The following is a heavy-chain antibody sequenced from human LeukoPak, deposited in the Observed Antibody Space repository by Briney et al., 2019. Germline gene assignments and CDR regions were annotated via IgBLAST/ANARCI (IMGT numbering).Heavy chain of an antibody. CDR2: LSGSGYNT. CDR3: AKDPYGTRYFDY. J-gene: IGHJ4*02. V-gene: IGHV3-23*01. CDR1: GFTFSSHA. D-gene: IGHD2-2*01. Sequence: PGGSLRLSCAASGFTFSSHALSWVRQAPGKGLEWVSSLSGSGYNTYYADSVKGRFTIPRDNSKNTVYLQMNSLRAEDPAVYYCAKDPYGTRYFDYWGQGTLVTVSS.